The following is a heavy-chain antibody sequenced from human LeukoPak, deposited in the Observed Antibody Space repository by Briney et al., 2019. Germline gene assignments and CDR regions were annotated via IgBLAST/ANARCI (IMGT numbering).Heavy chain of an antibody. V-gene: IGHV3-21*01. D-gene: IGHD2-2*01. J-gene: IGHJ4*02. CDR1: GFTFSSYS. Sequence: PGGSPRLSCAASGFTFSSYSMNWVRQAPGKGLEWVSSISSSSSYIYYADSVKGRFTISRDNAKNSLYLQMNSLRAEDTAVYYCAREAPWPNIVVVPAALDYWGQGTLVTVSS. CDR3: AREAPWPNIVVVPAALDY. CDR2: ISSSSSYI.